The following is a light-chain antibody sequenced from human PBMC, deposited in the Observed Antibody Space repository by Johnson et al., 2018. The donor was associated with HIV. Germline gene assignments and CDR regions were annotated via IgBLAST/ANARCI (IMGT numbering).Light chain of an antibody. J-gene: IGLJ1*01. Sequence: QSVLTQPPSVSAAPGQKVTISCSGSSSNIGNNCVSWYQQLPGTAPKLLIYDNNKRPSGIPDRFSGSKSGKSATLGITGRQSGDEADYYCGTGDSSLSVYVFGTGTKVTVL. CDR3: GTGDSSLSVYV. V-gene: IGLV1-51*01. CDR2: DNN. CDR1: SSNIGNNC.